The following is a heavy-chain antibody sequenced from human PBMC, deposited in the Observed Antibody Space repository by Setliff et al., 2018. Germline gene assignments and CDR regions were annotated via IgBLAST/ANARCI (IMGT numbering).Heavy chain of an antibody. CDR3: ARINFYVSSGFYYASDY. V-gene: IGHV1-18*01. CDR2: IGPYNGNT. J-gene: IGHJ4*02. D-gene: IGHD3-22*01. Sequence: ASVKVSCKASGYTFTRYGISWVRQAPGKGFEWMGWIGPYNGNTYYAQKFQGRVAITTDTSTSTAYMELKDLTSDDTALYYCARINFYVSSGFYYASDYWGQGTLVTVSS. CDR1: GYTFTRYG.